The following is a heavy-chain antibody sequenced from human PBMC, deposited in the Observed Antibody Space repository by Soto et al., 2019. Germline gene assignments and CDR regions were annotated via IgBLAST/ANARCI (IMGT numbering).Heavy chain of an antibody. CDR3: ARGSGSGYDLARHDAFDI. CDR2: ISHDGDRA. Sequence: GGSLRLSYAASGFTFGGYSMNWVRQAPGKGLEWVSAISHDGDRAYYADSVKGRFTFSRDNSKYALYLQMNSLRAEDTAVYYCARGSGSGYDLARHDAFDIWGQGTMVTVSS. CDR1: GFTFGGYS. V-gene: IGHV3-23*01. D-gene: IGHD5-12*01. J-gene: IGHJ3*02.